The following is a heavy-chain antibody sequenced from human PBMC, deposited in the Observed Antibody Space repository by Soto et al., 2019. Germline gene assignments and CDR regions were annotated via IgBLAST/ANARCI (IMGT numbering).Heavy chain of an antibody. CDR3: ARLIAAAGPGDY. D-gene: IGHD6-13*01. J-gene: IGHJ4*02. CDR1: GGTLSSYA. Sequence: SVKVSFKASGGTLSSYAISWVRQTPGQGLEWMGGIIPIFGTANYAQKFQGRVTITADKSTSTAYMELSSLRSEDTAVYYCARLIAAAGPGDYWGQGTLVTVSS. CDR2: IIPIFGTA. V-gene: IGHV1-69*06.